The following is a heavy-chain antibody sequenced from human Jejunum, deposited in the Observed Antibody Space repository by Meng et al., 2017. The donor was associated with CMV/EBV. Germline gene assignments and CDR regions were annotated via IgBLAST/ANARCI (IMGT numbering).Heavy chain of an antibody. D-gene: IGHD1-26*01. Sequence: EASGFTFSNYGMFWVRQAPGKGLEWVANIKPDGTEQHYVGSVRGRFTISRDNAKNSLYLQMNSLRVEDTAVYYCVKDINSGFYFTYWGQGTLVTVSS. J-gene: IGHJ4*02. V-gene: IGHV3-7*01. CDR3: VKDINSGFYFTY. CDR2: IKPDGTEQ. CDR1: GFTFSNYG.